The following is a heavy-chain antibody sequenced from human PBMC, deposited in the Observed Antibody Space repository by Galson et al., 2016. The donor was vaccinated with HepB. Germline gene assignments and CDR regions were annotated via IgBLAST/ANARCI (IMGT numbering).Heavy chain of an antibody. D-gene: IGHD3-10*01. V-gene: IGHV3-15*01. CDR3: TVGSYFYGSASMDP. Sequence: SLRLSCAASGFTFITFRNAWMIWVRQAPGKGLEWVDRIYSKADGGTIDYAAPVKGRFIISRDDSQNTLYLQMNSLRTEDTAIYYCTVGSYFYGSASMDPWGQGTLVTVSS. J-gene: IGHJ5*02. CDR2: IYSKADGGTI. CDR1: GFTFITFRNAW.